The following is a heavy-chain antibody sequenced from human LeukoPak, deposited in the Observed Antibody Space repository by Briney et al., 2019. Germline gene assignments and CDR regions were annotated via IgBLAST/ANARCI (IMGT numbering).Heavy chain of an antibody. J-gene: IGHJ4*02. CDR2: ISGSGGST. CDR1: GFTFSSYA. Sequence: GGSLRLSCAASGFTFSSYAMSWVRQSRGKGLEWVSAISGSGGSTYYADSVKGRFTISRDNSKNTLYLQMNSLRAEDTAVYYCAKLPAAGLDYWGQGTLVTVSS. CDR3: AKLPAAGLDY. V-gene: IGHV3-23*01. D-gene: IGHD6-25*01.